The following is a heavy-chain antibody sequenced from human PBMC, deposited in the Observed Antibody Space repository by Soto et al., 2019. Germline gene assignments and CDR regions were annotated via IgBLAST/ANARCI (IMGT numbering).Heavy chain of an antibody. J-gene: IGHJ4*02. CDR1: GYTFTSYD. V-gene: IGHV1-8*01. CDR2: MNPNSGNT. D-gene: IGHD2-2*01. CDR3: ARDQDCSSTSCPLDY. Sequence: GASVKVSCKASGYTFTSYDINWVRQATGQGLEWMGWMNPNSGNTDYAQKFRGRVIMTRDTSIRTAYMELSGLTSEDTAVYYCARDQDCSSTSCPLDYWGQGTLVTVSS.